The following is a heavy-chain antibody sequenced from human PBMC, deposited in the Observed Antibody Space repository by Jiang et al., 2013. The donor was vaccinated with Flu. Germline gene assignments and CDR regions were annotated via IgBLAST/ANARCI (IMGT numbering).Heavy chain of an antibody. J-gene: IGHJ6*02. CDR2: IKQDGSEK. CDR3: ARDFPILEPQSGDYYYGMDV. D-gene: IGHD1-1*01. V-gene: IGHV3-7*01. CDR1: GFTFSSYW. Sequence: AASGFTFSSYWMSWVRQAPGKGLEWVANIKQDGSEKYYVDSVKGRFTISRDNAKNSLYLQMNSLRAEDTAVYYCARDFPILEPQSGDYYYGMDVWGQGTTVTVSS.